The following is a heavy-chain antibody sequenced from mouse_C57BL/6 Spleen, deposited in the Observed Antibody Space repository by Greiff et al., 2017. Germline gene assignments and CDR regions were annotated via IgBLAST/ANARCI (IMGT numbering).Heavy chain of an antibody. J-gene: IGHJ3*01. CDR1: GFTFSSYA. D-gene: IGHD1-1*01. CDR2: ISDGGSYT. Sequence: EVQVVESGGGLVKPGGSLKLSCAASGFTFSSYAMSWVRQTPEKRLEWVATISDGGSYTYYPDNVKGRFTISRDNAKNNLYLQMSHLKSEDTAMYYCARDGDYYGSRVWFAYWGQGTLVTVSA. CDR3: ARDGDYYGSRVWFAY. V-gene: IGHV5-4*01.